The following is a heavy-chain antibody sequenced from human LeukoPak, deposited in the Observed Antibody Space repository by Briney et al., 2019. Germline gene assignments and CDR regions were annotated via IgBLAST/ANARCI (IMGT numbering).Heavy chain of an antibody. Sequence: GGSLRLSCAASGFTVSSTYMTWVRQAPGKGLEWVSYITITSDKIYYADSVKGRFTISRDNARNSLYLQMNSLRDEDTAVYFCAREAYWGSSGKGFDSWGQGTLVIVSS. V-gene: IGHV3-48*02. D-gene: IGHD4-23*01. CDR2: ITITSDKI. CDR1: GFTVSSTY. CDR3: AREAYWGSSGKGFDS. J-gene: IGHJ4*02.